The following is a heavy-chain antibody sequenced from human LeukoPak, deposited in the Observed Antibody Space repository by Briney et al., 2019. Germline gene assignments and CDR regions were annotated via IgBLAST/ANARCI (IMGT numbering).Heavy chain of an antibody. CDR2: INPNSGDT. CDR3: ARDGRGGLSADY. Sequence: ASVKVSCKASGYTFTGYYIHWVRQAPGQGLEWMGWINPNSGDTNYAQKFQGRVTMARDTSINTAYMELSRLTSDDTAVYHCARDGRGGLSADYWGQGTLVTVSS. D-gene: IGHD3-10*01. CDR1: GYTFTGYY. V-gene: IGHV1-2*02. J-gene: IGHJ4*02.